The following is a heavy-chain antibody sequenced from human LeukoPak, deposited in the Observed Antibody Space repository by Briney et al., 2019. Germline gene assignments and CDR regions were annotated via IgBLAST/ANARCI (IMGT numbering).Heavy chain of an antibody. D-gene: IGHD6-19*01. V-gene: IGHV5-51*01. Sequence: GESLKISCKGSGYSLTSYWIGWVRQMPGKGLEWMGIIYPGDSDTRYSPSFQGQVTISADKSISTAYLQWSSLKASDTAMYYCARTIAVAGTANWFDPWGQGTLVTVSS. J-gene: IGHJ5*02. CDR3: ARTIAVAGTANWFDP. CDR1: GYSLTSYW. CDR2: IYPGDSDT.